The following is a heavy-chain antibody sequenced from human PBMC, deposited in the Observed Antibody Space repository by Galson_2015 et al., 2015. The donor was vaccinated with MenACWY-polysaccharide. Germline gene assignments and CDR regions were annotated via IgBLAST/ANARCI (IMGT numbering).Heavy chain of an antibody. V-gene: IGHV3-30*18. J-gene: IGHJ5*02. Sequence: SLRLSCAASGFTFSNYGMHWVRQAPGKGLEWVTYITYDASDQSYAGSVKGRFTISRDNSKSMLYLQMDSLRPEDTAVYYCAKREDCNRGPFDLWGQGTLVTVSS. CDR1: GFTFSNYG. CDR2: ITYDASDQ. CDR3: AKREDCNRGPFDL. D-gene: IGHD3/OR15-3a*01.